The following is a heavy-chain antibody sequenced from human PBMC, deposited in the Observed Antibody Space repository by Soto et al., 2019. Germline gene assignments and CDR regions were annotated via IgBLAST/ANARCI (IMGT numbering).Heavy chain of an antibody. CDR3: ATSDNVVVAASSPAYFDY. CDR2: INPSGIST. V-gene: IGHV1-46*01. CDR1: GYSFTNYY. J-gene: IGHJ4*02. D-gene: IGHD2-15*01. Sequence: QVQLVQSGAEVKKPGASVKVSCKTSGYSFTNYYLHWVRQAPGQGLEWMGLINPSGISTSYPQKYQGRVITTQDSSTSAVYRELSSLRSDETAVYYWATSDNVVVAASSPAYFDYWGPGTLVTVSS.